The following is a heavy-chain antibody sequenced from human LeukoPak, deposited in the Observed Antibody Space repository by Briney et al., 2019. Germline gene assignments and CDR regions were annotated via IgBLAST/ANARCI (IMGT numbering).Heavy chain of an antibody. CDR3: ARDLATMTGPAVDI. D-gene: IGHD3-22*01. CDR1: GYTFTSYG. CDR2: ISAYNSNT. Sequence: ASVKVSCKASGYTFTSYGISWVRQAPGQGLEWMGWISAYNSNTNYAQKLQGRVTMTTDTSTSTAYMELRSLRSDDTAVYYCARDLATMTGPAVDIWGQGTMVTVSS. J-gene: IGHJ3*02. V-gene: IGHV1-18*01.